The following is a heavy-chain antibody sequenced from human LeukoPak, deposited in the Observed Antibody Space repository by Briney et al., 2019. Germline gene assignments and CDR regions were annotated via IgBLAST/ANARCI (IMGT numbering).Heavy chain of an antibody. D-gene: IGHD6-6*01. J-gene: IGHJ4*02. Sequence: GGSLRLSCAASGFTFSSYWMSWVRQAPGKGVEWVANIKQDGSEKYYVDSVKGRFTISRDNAKNSLYLQMNSLRAEDTAVYYCARGKRDSSSSAGYWGQGTLVTVSS. CDR3: ARGKRDSSSSAGY. CDR2: IKQDGSEK. V-gene: IGHV3-7*01. CDR1: GFTFSSYW.